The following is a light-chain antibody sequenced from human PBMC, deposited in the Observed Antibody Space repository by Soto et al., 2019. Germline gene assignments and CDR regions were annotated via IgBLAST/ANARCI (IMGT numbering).Light chain of an antibody. V-gene: IGLV2-14*01. CDR1: SSDVGGYNY. CDR3: LLYYGGAQVV. CDR2: DVS. J-gene: IGLJ2*01. Sequence: QSALTQPASVSGSPGQSITISCTGTSSDVGGYNYVSWYQQHPGKAPKLMIYDVSNRPSGVSNRFSGSKSGNTASLTISGLQAEDEAEYYCLLYYGGAQVVFGGGTKLTVL.